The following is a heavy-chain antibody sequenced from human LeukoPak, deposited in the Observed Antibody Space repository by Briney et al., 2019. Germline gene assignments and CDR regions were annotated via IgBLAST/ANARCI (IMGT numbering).Heavy chain of an antibody. J-gene: IGHJ6*03. V-gene: IGHV1-2*02. CDR2: INPNSGGT. Sequence: GASVKVSCKASGYTFTGYYMHWVRRAPGQGLEWMGWINPNSGGTNYAQKFQGRVTMTRDTSISTAYMELSRLRSDDTAVYYCARGGTMIGYYYYYMDVWGKGTTVTVSS. CDR3: ARGGTMIGYYYYYMDV. D-gene: IGHD3-10*02. CDR1: GYTFTGYY.